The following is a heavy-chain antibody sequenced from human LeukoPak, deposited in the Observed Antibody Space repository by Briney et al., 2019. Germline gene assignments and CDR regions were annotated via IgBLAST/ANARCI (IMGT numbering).Heavy chain of an antibody. D-gene: IGHD3-9*01. Sequence: PGGSLRLSCAASGFTFRNYAMTWVRQAPGKGLEWVGRIKSKTGGGTTDYAAPVKGRFTISRDDSKNTVYLQMNSLKSEDTAVYYCARDWYHAFDFWGQGTMVTVSS. CDR2: IKSKTGGGTT. J-gene: IGHJ3*01. CDR1: GFTFRNYA. CDR3: ARDWYHAFDF. V-gene: IGHV3-15*01.